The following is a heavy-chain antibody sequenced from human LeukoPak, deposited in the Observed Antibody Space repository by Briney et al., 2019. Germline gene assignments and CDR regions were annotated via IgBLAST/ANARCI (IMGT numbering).Heavy chain of an antibody. D-gene: IGHD3-22*01. CDR1: GYTFTCYY. CDR2: INPNSGGT. Sequence: GASVKVSCKASGYTFTCYYMHWVGQAPGQGIEWMGWINPNSGGTNYAQKFQGWVTMTRDTSISTAYMELSRLRSDDTAVYYCARDGNYYDSSGYFDAFDICGQGTMVTVSS. V-gene: IGHV1-2*04. CDR3: ARDGNYYDSSGYFDAFDI. J-gene: IGHJ3*02.